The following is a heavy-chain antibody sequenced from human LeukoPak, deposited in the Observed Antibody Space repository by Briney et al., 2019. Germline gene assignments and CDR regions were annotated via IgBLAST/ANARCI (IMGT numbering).Heavy chain of an antibody. CDR3: ASGGSYFGY. J-gene: IGHJ4*02. Sequence: GGSLRLSCEGSGFTFSSYWMSWVRQAPGKGLEWVANIKQNGSEKYYVDSVKGRFTISRDNAKNSLFLQMNSLRADDTAVYYCASGGSYFGYWGQGTLVTVSS. V-gene: IGHV3-7*05. CDR1: GFTFSSYW. CDR2: IKQNGSEK.